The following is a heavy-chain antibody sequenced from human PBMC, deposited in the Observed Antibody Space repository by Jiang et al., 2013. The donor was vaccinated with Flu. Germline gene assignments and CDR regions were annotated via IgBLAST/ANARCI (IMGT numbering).Heavy chain of an antibody. CDR2: TYYRSKWYN. V-gene: IGHV6-1*01. CDR1: GDSVSSNSAA. D-gene: IGHD2-15*01. J-gene: IGHJ6*02. CDR3: ARDGYCSGGSCYDSTYYGMDV. Sequence: QTLSLTCAISGDSVSSNSAAWNWIRQSPSRGLEWLGRTYYRSKWYNDYAVSVKSRITINPDTSKNQFSLQLNSVTPEDTAVYYCARDGYCSGGSCYDSTYYGMDVWGQGTTVTVSS.